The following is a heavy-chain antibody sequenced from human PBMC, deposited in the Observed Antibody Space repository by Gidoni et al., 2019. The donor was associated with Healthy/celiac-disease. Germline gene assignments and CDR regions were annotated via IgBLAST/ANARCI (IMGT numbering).Heavy chain of an antibody. CDR2: IYPGDSDT. CDR3: ARRGRRQQLVPSLDY. CDR1: GSSFTSYW. V-gene: IGHV5-51*01. D-gene: IGHD6-13*01. J-gene: IGHJ4*02. Sequence: EVQLVQSGAEVKKPGESLKISCKGSGSSFTSYWIGWVRQMPGKGLEWMGIIYPGDSDTRYSPSFQGQVTISADKSISTAYLQWSSLKASDTAMYYCARRGRRQQLVPSLDYWGQGTLVTVSS.